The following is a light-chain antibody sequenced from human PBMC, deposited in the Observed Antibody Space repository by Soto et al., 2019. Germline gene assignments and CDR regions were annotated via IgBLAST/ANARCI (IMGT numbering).Light chain of an antibody. V-gene: IGKV1-39*01. CDR3: QQRYSGLPLT. CDR1: QSISSY. J-gene: IGKJ4*01. Sequence: DIQMTQSPSSLSASVGDRVTITCRASQSISSYLNWYQHKPGKAPKLLIYAASSLQSGDPSRFSGSGSGTDFTLTISSLQDYDFGTYYYQQRYSGLPLTFGGGTKVEIK. CDR2: AAS.